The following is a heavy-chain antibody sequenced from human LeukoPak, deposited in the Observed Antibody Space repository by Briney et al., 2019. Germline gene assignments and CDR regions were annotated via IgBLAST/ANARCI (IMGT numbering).Heavy chain of an antibody. CDR1: GFTFSNYN. CDR3: ARVRDGYNHPFDY. CDR2: ISTRGSHR. J-gene: IGHJ4*02. D-gene: IGHD5-24*01. V-gene: IGHV3-21*01. Sequence: PGRSLRLSCAASGFTFSNYNMNWVRQAQGKGLEWVSVISTRGSHRYYGDSVKGRFTISRDDSKQSLYLQMNSLRVEDTAVYYCARVRDGYNHPFDYWGQGTLVTVSS.